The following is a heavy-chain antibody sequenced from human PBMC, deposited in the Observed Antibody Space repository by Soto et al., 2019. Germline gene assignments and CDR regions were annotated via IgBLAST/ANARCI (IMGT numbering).Heavy chain of an antibody. CDR1: GFTFSSYG. Sequence: GGSLRLSCAASGFTFSSYGMHWVRQAPGKGLEWVAVISYDGSNKYYADSVKGRFTIPRDNSKNTLYLQMNSLRAEDTAVYYCAKDFTSARQFFFVDYWGQGTLVTVSS. D-gene: IGHD6-6*01. V-gene: IGHV3-30*18. J-gene: IGHJ4*02. CDR2: ISYDGSNK. CDR3: AKDFTSARQFFFVDY.